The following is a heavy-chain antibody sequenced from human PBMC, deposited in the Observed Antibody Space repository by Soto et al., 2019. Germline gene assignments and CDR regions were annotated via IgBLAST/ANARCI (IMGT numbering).Heavy chain of an antibody. Sequence: GESLKISCKGSGYKFTTYWIGWVRQMPGKGLEWMAIIYPDDSDSRYSPSFQGQVAISADKSISTAYLQWSSLKASDTAIYYCVATYGDYLDYWGQGTLVTVSS. V-gene: IGHV5-51*01. CDR3: VATYGDYLDY. D-gene: IGHD4-17*01. CDR2: IYPDDSDS. J-gene: IGHJ4*02. CDR1: GYKFTTYW.